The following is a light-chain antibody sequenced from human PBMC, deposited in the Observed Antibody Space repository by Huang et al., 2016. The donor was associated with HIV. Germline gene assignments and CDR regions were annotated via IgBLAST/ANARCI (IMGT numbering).Light chain of an antibody. V-gene: IGKV3-15*01. CDR1: QNVGSN. CDR3: QQFNNWPYT. CDR2: GAS. J-gene: IGKJ2*01. Sequence: EILLTQSPATLSVSPGETATLSCRASQNVGSNLAWYQQKPGQAPRLLIYGASTRATGIPARLSGSGSGTEFTLTISSLQSEDFAVYFCQQFNNWPYTFGQGTKLEIK.